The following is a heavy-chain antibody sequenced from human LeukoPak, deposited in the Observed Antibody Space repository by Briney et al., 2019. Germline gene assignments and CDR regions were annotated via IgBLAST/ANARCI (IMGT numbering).Heavy chain of an antibody. D-gene: IGHD3-9*01. V-gene: IGHV1-69*06. J-gene: IGHJ6*03. CDR1: GGTFSSYA. CDR2: IIPIFGTA. CDR3: ARAKVAYYDILTGYYAYYMDV. Sequence: SVKVSCKASGGTFSSYAISWVRQAPGQGLEWMGGIIPIFGTANYAQKFQGRVTITADKSTSTAYMELSSLRSEDTAVYYCARAKVAYYDILTGYYAYYMDVWGKGTTVTVSS.